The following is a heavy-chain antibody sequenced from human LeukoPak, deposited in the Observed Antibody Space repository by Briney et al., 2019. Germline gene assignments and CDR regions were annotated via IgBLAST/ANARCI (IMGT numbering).Heavy chain of an antibody. Sequence: ASVKVSCKVSGYTLTELSMHWVRQAPGKGLEWMGGFDPEDGETIYAQKFQGRVAMTEDTSTDTAYMELSSLRSEDTAVYYCATCRGLRWCDAFDIWGQGTMVTVSS. CDR2: FDPEDGET. D-gene: IGHD4-23*01. J-gene: IGHJ3*02. CDR3: ATCRGLRWCDAFDI. CDR1: GYTLTELS. V-gene: IGHV1-24*01.